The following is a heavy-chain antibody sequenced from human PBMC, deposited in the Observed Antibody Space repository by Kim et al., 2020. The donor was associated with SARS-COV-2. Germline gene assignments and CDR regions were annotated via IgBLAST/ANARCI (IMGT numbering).Heavy chain of an antibody. CDR1: GFNFRSYY. J-gene: IGHJ4*02. Sequence: GGSLRLSCTVSGFNFRSYYMAWVRQAPGKGLEWVADISHGGGTTKYLDSVEGRFTISRDDAKNSLYLEMNSLRVEDTAVYYCVRDGFSTKWSLDCWGQGTLVSVSS. CDR2: ISHGGGTT. D-gene: IGHD3-3*01. V-gene: IGHV3-7*01. CDR3: VRDGFSTKWSLDC.